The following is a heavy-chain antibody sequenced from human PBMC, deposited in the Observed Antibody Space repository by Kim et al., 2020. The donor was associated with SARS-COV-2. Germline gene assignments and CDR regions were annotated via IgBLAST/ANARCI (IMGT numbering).Heavy chain of an antibody. J-gene: IGHJ5*02. CDR3: ARTEWGMDWFDP. CDR2: ISGSGGST. Sequence: GGSLRLSCAASGFTFSSYAMSWVRQAPGKGLEWVSAISGSGGSTYYADSVKGRFTISRDNSKNTLYLQMNSLRAEDTAVYYCARTEWGMDWFDPWGQGTLVTVSS. V-gene: IGHV3-23*01. D-gene: IGHD3-16*01. CDR1: GFTFSSYA.